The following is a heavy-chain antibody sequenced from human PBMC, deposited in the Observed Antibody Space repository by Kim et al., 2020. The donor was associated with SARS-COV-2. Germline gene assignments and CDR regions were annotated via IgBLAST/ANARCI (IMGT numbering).Heavy chain of an antibody. Sequence: TNYNPSRKRRVTISVDTSKNQFSLKRSSVTAADTAVYYCASSDTAMVNDYWGQGTLVTVSS. D-gene: IGHD5-18*01. CDR2: T. J-gene: IGHJ4*02. V-gene: IGHV4-59*01. CDR3: ASSDTAMVNDY.